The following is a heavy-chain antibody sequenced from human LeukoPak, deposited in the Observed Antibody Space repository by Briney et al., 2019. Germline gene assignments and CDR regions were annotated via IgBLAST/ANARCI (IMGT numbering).Heavy chain of an antibody. Sequence: SETLSLTCAVYGGSFSGYYWSWIRQPPGKGLEWIGEINHSGSTNYNPSLKSRVTISVDTSKNQFSLKLSSVTATDTAVYYCARGRYSGYDLPEDYYYYGMDVWGQGTTVTVSS. D-gene: IGHD5-12*01. J-gene: IGHJ6*02. V-gene: IGHV4-34*01. CDR2: INHSGST. CDR1: GGSFSGYY. CDR3: ARGRYSGYDLPEDYYYYGMDV.